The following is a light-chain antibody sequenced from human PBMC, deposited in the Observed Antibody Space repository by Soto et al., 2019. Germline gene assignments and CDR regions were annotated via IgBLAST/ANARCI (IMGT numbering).Light chain of an antibody. CDR2: AAS. V-gene: IGKV3D-15*01. CDR3: QQYKDWPPWT. Sequence: EIVMTQSPATLSVSPGERATLSCRASQTISSHLVWYQQKPGQAPRLVIYAASTRATGIPDRFSGSGSGTEFTLTISSLQSEDFAVYYCQQYKDWPPWTFGQGTKVDIK. J-gene: IGKJ1*01. CDR1: QTISSH.